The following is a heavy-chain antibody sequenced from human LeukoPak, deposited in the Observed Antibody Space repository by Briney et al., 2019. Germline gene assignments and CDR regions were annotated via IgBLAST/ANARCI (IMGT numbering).Heavy chain of an antibody. Sequence: GGSLRLSCAASGFTFSSYAMHWVRQAPGKGLEWVAVVSYDGSNKYYADSVKGRFTISRDNAKNSLYLQMNSLRAEDTAVYYCARGSHYDDSLQVFDYSGQGTLVTVSS. CDR2: VSYDGSNK. V-gene: IGHV3-30*04. J-gene: IGHJ4*02. CDR3: ARGSHYDDSLQVFDY. D-gene: IGHD3-22*01. CDR1: GFTFSSYA.